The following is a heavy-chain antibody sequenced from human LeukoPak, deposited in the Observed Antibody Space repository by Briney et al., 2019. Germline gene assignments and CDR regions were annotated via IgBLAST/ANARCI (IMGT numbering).Heavy chain of an antibody. V-gene: IGHV4-34*01. D-gene: IGHD6-19*01. J-gene: IGHJ4*02. CDR3: ARGYSSGCVDY. CDR1: GFTFSSYA. CDR2: INHSGST. Sequence: GSLRLSCAASGFTFSSYAMSWIRQPPGKGLEWIGEINHSGSTNYNPSLKSRVTISVDTSKNQFSLKLSSVTAADTAVYYCARGYSSGCVDYWGQGTLVTVSS.